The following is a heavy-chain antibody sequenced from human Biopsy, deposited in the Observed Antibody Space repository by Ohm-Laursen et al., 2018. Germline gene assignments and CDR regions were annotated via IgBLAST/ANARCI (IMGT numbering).Heavy chain of an antibody. J-gene: IGHJ6*02. CDR1: GFTLSSYS. CDR2: INSSSDNI. CDR3: ARSRGNSGIATIYYYGMDV. Sequence: SLRLSCSASGFTLSSYSMNWVRQTPGKGLEWASTINSSSDNIYYVDSVKGRFTISRDNAKNSLYLQMNSLRAEDTAVYYCARSRGNSGIATIYYYGMDVWGQGTTVTVSS. V-gene: IGHV3-21*01. D-gene: IGHD3-10*01.